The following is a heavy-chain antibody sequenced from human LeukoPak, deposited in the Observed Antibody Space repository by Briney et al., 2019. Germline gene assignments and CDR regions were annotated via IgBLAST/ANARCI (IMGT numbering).Heavy chain of an antibody. Sequence: SETLSLTCAVYGGSFSGYYWSWIRQPPGKGLEWIGETNHSGDTNYNPSLKSRITISVDTSQNLVSLNLTSVTAADTAVYYCHLVRGGGYFDYWGQGTLVTVSS. D-gene: IGHD3-10*01. CDR1: GGSFSGYY. J-gene: IGHJ4*02. CDR2: TNHSGDT. CDR3: HLVRGGGYFDY. V-gene: IGHV4-34*01.